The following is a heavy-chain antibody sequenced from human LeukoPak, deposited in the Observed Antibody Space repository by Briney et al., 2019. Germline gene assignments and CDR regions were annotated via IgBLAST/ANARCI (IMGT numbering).Heavy chain of an antibody. CDR2: IYYSGST. D-gene: IGHD3-9*01. J-gene: IGHJ2*01. Sequence: PSETLSLTCTVSGGSISSYYWSWIRQPPGKGLEWIGYIYYSGSTNYNPSLKSRVTISVDTSKNQFSLKLSSVTAAVTAVYYCARSQLRYFDWLLPYWYFDLWGRGTLVTVSS. CDR1: GGSISSYY. CDR3: ARSQLRYFDWLLPYWYFDL. V-gene: IGHV4-59*01.